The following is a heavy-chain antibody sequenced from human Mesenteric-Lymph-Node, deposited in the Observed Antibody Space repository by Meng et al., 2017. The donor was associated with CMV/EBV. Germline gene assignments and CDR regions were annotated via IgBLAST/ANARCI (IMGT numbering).Heavy chain of an antibody. CDR3: ASDSYCYYLFDL. CDR2: LYYRGST. CDR1: CGPLSRGRSS. Sequence: LFCGPLSRGRSSWTWIRQHPVKCLEWFVYLYYRGSTYYHPSLQFPLPISFATSQPQFSLHLSSFPAAHTAVYSCASDSYCYYLFDLWGQGTLVTVSS. J-gene: IGHJ4*02. V-gene: IGHV4-31*01. D-gene: IGHD1-26*01.